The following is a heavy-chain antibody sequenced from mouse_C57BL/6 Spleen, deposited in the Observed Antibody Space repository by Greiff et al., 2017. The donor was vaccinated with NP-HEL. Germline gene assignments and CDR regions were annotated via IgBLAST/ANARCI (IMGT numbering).Heavy chain of an antibody. CDR3: AKPDEFTTVVPNAMDY. CDR1: GFSLTSYG. Sequence: VQLQQSGPGLVAPSQSLSITCTVSGFSLTSYGVSWVRQPPGKGLEWLGVIWGDGSTNYHSALISRLSISKDNSKSQVFLKLNSLQTDDTATYYWAKPDEFTTVVPNAMDYWGQGTSVTVSS. D-gene: IGHD1-1*01. V-gene: IGHV2-3*01. J-gene: IGHJ4*01. CDR2: IWGDGST.